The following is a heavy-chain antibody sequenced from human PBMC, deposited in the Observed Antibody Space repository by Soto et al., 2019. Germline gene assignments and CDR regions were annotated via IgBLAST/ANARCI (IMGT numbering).Heavy chain of an antibody. J-gene: IGHJ5*02. V-gene: IGHV4-30-4*01. CDR3: ARDWAVSGLRFGECMFDP. CDR2: IYYSGST. CDR1: GGSISSGDYY. Sequence: PSETLSLTCTVSGGSISSGDYYWSWIRQPPGKGLEWIGYIYYSGSTYYNPSLKSRVTISVDASKNQFSLKLSSVTAADTAVYYCARDWAVSGLRFGECMFDPWGQGTMVTVSS. D-gene: IGHD3-10*01.